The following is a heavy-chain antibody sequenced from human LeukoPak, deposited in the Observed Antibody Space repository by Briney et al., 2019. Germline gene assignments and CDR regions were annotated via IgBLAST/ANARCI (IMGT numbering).Heavy chain of an antibody. CDR3: ARVLLIERSFDP. D-gene: IGHD2-15*01. J-gene: IGHJ5*02. V-gene: IGHV4-39*07. CDR2: IYYSAST. Sequence: SETLSLTCTVSGGSISSSSYYWGWIRQPPGKGLEWIGSIYYSASTYYTPSLKSRVTISVDTSKNQFSLKLSSVTAADTAVYYCARVLLIERSFDPWGQGTLVTVSS. CDR1: GGSISSSSYY.